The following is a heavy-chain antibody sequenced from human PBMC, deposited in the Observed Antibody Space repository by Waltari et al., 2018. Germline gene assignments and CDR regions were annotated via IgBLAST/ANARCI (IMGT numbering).Heavy chain of an antibody. D-gene: IGHD1-26*01. J-gene: IGHJ6*03. CDR3: ARDQVGPYYIDV. Sequence: QLQLQESGPGLVKPSETLSLTCTVSGGSISSSSYYWGWIRQPPGKGLEWIGSIYYSGSTYYNPSLKSRVTISVDTSKNQFSLKLSSVTAADTAVYYCARDQVGPYYIDVWGKGTTVTISS. CDR1: GGSISSSSYY. CDR2: IYYSGST. V-gene: IGHV4-39*07.